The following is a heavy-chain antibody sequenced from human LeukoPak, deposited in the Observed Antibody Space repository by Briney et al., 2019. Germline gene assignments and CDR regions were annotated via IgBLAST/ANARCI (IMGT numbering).Heavy chain of an antibody. V-gene: IGHV3-21*01. CDR2: ITRASDYI. CDR3: ARVGGSGILRVKWFDP. Sequence: GGSLRLSCAASGFTFSRYSMNWVRQAPGQGLEWVSSITRASDYIYYADSVKGRFTISRDNAKNSLYLQMNSLRAEDTAVYYCARVGGSGILRVKWFDPWGQGTLVTVSS. D-gene: IGHD3-10*01. CDR1: GFTFSRYS. J-gene: IGHJ5*02.